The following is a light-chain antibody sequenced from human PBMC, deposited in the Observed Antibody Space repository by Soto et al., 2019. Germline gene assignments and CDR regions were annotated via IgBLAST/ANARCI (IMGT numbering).Light chain of an antibody. V-gene: IGKV3-11*01. CDR2: DSS. CDR1: QTVTTN. CDR3: QQRSKWPIT. Sequence: EIVLAQSPATLCGAPGKRGTLSCRASQTVTTNLAWYQQKPGQAPSLLIYDSSNRATGIPARFSGRGSGTDFTLTISRLEPEDFAVYSCQQRSKWPITFRQGTRLEIK. J-gene: IGKJ5*01.